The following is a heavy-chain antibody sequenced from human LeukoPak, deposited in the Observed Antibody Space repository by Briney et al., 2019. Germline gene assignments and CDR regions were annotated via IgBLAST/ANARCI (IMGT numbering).Heavy chain of an antibody. CDR1: GGSFSGYY. CDR3: ARESPQWLVRGDAFDI. CDR2: IYTSGST. Sequence: SETLSLTCAVYGGSFSGYYWSWIRQPAGKGLEWIGRIYTSGSTNYNPSLKSRVTMSVDTSKNQFSLKLSSVTAADTAVYYCARESPQWLVRGDAFDIWGQGTMVTVSS. J-gene: IGHJ3*02. V-gene: IGHV4-59*10. D-gene: IGHD6-19*01.